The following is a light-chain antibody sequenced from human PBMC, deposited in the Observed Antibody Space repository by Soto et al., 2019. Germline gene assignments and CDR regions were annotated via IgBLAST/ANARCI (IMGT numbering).Light chain of an antibody. CDR2: RNN. CDR1: SSNIGSNY. CDR3: AAWDDSPSAGYV. V-gene: IGLV1-47*01. J-gene: IGLJ1*01. Sequence: QSVLTQPPSASGTPGQRVTISCSGSSSNIGSNYVYWYQQLPGTAPKLLIYRNNQRPSGVPDRFSGSKSGTSASLAISGLRSEDEADYYCAAWDDSPSAGYVFGTGTKVTVL.